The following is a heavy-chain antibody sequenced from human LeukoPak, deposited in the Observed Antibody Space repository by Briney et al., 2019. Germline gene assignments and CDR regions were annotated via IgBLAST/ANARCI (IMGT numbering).Heavy chain of an antibody. CDR1: GYTFTSYA. D-gene: IGHD5-18*01. V-gene: IGHV7-4-1*02. CDR3: ARDLGDVDTAMARGSEHGY. CDR2: INTNTGNP. Sequence: ASVKVYCKASGYTFTSYAMNWVRQAPGQGLEWMGWINTNTGNPTYAQGFTGRFVFSLDTSVSTAYLQISSLKAEDTAVYYCARDLGDVDTAMARGSEHGYWGQGTLVTVSS. J-gene: IGHJ4*02.